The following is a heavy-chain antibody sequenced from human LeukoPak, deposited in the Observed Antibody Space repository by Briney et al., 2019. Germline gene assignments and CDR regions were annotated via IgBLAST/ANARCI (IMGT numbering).Heavy chain of an antibody. D-gene: IGHD5-24*01. J-gene: IGHJ3*02. Sequence: SETLSLTCTVSGGSISSGSYYWSWIRQPAGKGLEWIGRIYTSGSTNYNPSLKSRVTISVDTSKNQFSLKLSSVTAAGTAVYYCARAERWLQLNAFDIWGQGTMVTVSS. CDR3: ARAERWLQLNAFDI. V-gene: IGHV4-61*02. CDR2: IYTSGST. CDR1: GGSISSGSYY.